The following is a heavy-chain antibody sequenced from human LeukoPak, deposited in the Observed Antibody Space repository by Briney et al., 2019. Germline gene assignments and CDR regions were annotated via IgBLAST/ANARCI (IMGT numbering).Heavy chain of an antibody. CDR1: GYTFTGYY. V-gene: IGHV1-2*02. CDR2: INPNSGGT. D-gene: IGHD6-19*01. CDR3: ARDEGGWYNWFDP. J-gene: IGHJ5*02. Sequence: ASVKVSCKASGYTFTGYYMHWVRQAPGQGLEWMGWINPNSGGTNYAQKFQGRVTMTRDTSISTAYMELSRLRSDDTAVYYCARDEGGWYNWFDPWGQGTLVTVSS.